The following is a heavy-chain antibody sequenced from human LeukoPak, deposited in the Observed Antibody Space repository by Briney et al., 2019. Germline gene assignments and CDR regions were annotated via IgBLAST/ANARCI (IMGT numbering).Heavy chain of an antibody. CDR2: IYYSGST. CDR1: GGSISSYY. J-gene: IGHJ4*02. CDR3: ARRGMDYYYDSSEY. Sequence: SETLSLTCTVSGGSISSYYWSWIRQPPGKGLEWIGYIYYSGSTNYNPSLKSRVTISVDTSENQFSLKLSSVTAADTAVYYCARRGMDYYYDSSEYWGQGTLVTVSS. V-gene: IGHV4-59*08. D-gene: IGHD3-22*01.